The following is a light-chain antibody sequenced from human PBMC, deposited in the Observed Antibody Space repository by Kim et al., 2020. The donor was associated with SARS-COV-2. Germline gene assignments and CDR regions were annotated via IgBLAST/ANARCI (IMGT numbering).Light chain of an antibody. CDR2: GAS. V-gene: IGKV3-20*01. CDR3: QQYGSCYT. CDR1: QSVSSSY. J-gene: IGKJ2*01. Sequence: LSQGESATLTCRASQSVSSSYLAWYKQKPGQAPRLLIYGASSRATGIPDRCSGSGSGTDFTLTISRLEPEDFAVEYCQQYGSCYTFGQGTKLEI.